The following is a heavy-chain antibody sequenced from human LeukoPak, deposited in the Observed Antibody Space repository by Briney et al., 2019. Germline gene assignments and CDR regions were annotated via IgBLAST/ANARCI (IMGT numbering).Heavy chain of an antibody. V-gene: IGHV3-23*01. Sequence: GGSLRLSCAASGFTFSSYGMSWVRQAPGKGLGWVSAITATSSSTHDADSVQGRFTISRDNSKNSLYLQMNSLRAEDTAVYYCARARPSMWIDYWGQGTLVTVSS. CDR1: GFTFSSYG. CDR3: ARARPSMWIDY. CDR2: ITATSSST. J-gene: IGHJ4*02. D-gene: IGHD5-12*01.